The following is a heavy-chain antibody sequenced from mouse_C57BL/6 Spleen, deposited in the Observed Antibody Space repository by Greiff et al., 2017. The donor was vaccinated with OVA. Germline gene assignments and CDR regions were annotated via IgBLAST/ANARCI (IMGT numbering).Heavy chain of an antibody. Sequence: QVQLQQPGAELVRPGSSVKLSCKASGYTFTSYWMDWVKQRPGQGLEWIGNIYPSDSETHYNQKFKDKATLTVDKSSSTAYMQLSSLTSEDSAVYYCARDGYDGYFDVWGTGTTVTVSS. V-gene: IGHV1-61*01. D-gene: IGHD2-2*01. CDR2: IYPSDSET. J-gene: IGHJ1*03. CDR1: GYTFTSYW. CDR3: ARDGYDGYFDV.